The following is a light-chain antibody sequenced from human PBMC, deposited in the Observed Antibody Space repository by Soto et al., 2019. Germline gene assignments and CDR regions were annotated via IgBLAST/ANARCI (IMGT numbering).Light chain of an antibody. CDR2: GAS. CDR1: QSVSSSY. V-gene: IGKV3-20*01. J-gene: IGKJ1*01. Sequence: IVMTQSPATLSVSPGERATLSCRASQSVSSSYFAWYQQKPGQAPRLLIYGASSRATGIPDRFNGSGSGTEFTLAISRLEPEDFAVYFCQQYGRSPRTFGQGTKVDIK. CDR3: QQYGRSPRT.